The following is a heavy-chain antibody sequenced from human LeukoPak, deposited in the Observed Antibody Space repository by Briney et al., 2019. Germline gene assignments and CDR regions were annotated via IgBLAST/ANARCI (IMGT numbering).Heavy chain of an antibody. CDR2: IRQDGDTK. J-gene: IGHJ4*02. CDR1: GFPFNAYW. Sequence: GGSLRLSCAASGFPFNAYWMTWVRQAPGKGLEWVANIRQDGDTKYYVDSVKGRFTISRDNAMNSLYLQMNSLRAEDTATYYCAKSLPYGTTWYGRSDFWGQGTLVTVSS. D-gene: IGHD6-13*01. CDR3: AKSLPYGTTWYGRSDF. V-gene: IGHV3-7*03.